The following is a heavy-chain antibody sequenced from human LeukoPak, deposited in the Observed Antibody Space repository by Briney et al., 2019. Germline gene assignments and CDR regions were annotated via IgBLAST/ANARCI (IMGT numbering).Heavy chain of an antibody. D-gene: IGHD3-22*01. CDR3: ARFSMIVVVTPFDI. Sequence: SETLSLTCAAYGVSFSGYYWSWIRQPPGKGLEWIGEINHSGSTNYNPSLKSRVTISVDTSKNQFSLKLSSVTAADTAVYYCARFSMIVVVTPFDIWGQGTMVTVSS. CDR2: INHSGST. CDR1: GVSFSGYY. J-gene: IGHJ3*02. V-gene: IGHV4-34*01.